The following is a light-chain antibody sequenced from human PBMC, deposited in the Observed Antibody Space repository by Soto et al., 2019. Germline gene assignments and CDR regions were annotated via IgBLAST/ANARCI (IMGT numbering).Light chain of an antibody. Sequence: EIVLTQSPGTLSLSPGERATLSCRASQSVSSSYLAWYQQKPGQAPRPLIYGASSRAIGIPDRFSGSGSGTDFTLTLSRLKPEDFAVYYCQQYGSSPWTFGQGTKVEIK. J-gene: IGKJ1*01. CDR1: QSVSSSY. CDR2: GAS. V-gene: IGKV3-20*01. CDR3: QQYGSSPWT.